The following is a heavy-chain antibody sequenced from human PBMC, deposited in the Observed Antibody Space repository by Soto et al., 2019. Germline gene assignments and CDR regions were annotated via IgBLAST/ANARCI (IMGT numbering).Heavy chain of an antibody. CDR3: ARGRLYDYVWGSYRYTCFGY. CDR2: INHSGST. J-gene: IGHJ4*02. Sequence: RKGMEWIGEINHSGSTNYNPSLKRRVTISVDTSKNQFSLKLSSVTAAGTAVYYCARGRLYDYVWGSYRYTCFGYWGQGPLVSGSS. V-gene: IGHV4-34*01. D-gene: IGHD3-16*02.